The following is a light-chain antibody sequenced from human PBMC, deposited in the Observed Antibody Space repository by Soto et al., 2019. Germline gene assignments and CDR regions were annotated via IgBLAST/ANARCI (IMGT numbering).Light chain of an antibody. CDR3: EQYNNWSPWA. CDR1: QTLNRN. Sequence: EIVMTQSPATLSVSPGERATLSCRASQTLNRNLAWYQQKPGQAPRLLIYSASTRATGVPDRFSGSGSGTEFTLTIDCLQSEDVARRYCEQYNNWSPWAYGQGTKVDIK. V-gene: IGKV3-15*01. J-gene: IGKJ1*01. CDR2: SAS.